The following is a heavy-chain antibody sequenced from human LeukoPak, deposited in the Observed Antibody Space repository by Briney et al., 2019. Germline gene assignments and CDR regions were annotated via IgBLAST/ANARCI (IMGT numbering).Heavy chain of an antibody. CDR3: ARQTPAVAALFDY. V-gene: IGHV1-69*04. CDR1: GGTFSSYA. CDR2: IIPILGIA. Sequence: GASVKVSCKASGGTFSSYAISWVRQAPGQGLEWMGRIIPILGIANYAQKFQGRVTITADKSTSTAYMELSSLRSEDTAVYYCARQTPAVAALFDYWGQGTLVTVSS. J-gene: IGHJ4*02. D-gene: IGHD6-19*01.